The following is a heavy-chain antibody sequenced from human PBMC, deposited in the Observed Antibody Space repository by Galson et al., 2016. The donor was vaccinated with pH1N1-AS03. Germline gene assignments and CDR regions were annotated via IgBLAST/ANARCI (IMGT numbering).Heavy chain of an antibody. CDR3: ARGWPDYGGDSFLGWDH. CDR1: GYTFTNYG. V-gene: IGHV1-18*01. CDR2: ISAYNGNT. D-gene: IGHD4-23*01. J-gene: IGHJ4*02. Sequence: SVKVSCKASGYTFTNYGISWVRQAPGQGPEWMGWISAYNGNTNYAQKLQGRVTLTTDTSTSTAYMELRSLRSADTAVYYCARGWPDYGGDSFLGWDHWGQGSLVTVSS.